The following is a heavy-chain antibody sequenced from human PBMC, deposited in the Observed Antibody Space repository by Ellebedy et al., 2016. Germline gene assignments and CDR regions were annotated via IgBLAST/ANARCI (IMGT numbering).Heavy chain of an antibody. CDR1: GFTFSSYA. CDR3: TTVYRYNYDSV. J-gene: IGHJ4*02. D-gene: IGHD5-18*01. CDR2: ISGSGGST. V-gene: IGHV3-23*01. Sequence: GGSLRLSCAASGFTFSSYAMSWVRQAPGRRLEWVSAISGSGGSTHYVDSVRGRFTISRDNSKNTLYLQMTSLRAEDMAVYFCTTVYRYNYDSVWGQGTLVTVSS.